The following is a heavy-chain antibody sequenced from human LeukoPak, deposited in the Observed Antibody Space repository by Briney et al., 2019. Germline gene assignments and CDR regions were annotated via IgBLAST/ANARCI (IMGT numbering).Heavy chain of an antibody. CDR1: GFTFSSFG. Sequence: GGSLILSCAASGFTFSSFGMHWVRQAPGKGLEWVAVISYDGSNKYYADCVKGRFTISRGNSRNTLFLQMNSLRAEDTAVYYCAKDRSEVTGRFDYWGQGTLVTVSS. CDR3: AKDRSEVTGRFDY. CDR2: ISYDGSNK. J-gene: IGHJ4*02. V-gene: IGHV3-30*18. D-gene: IGHD2-21*02.